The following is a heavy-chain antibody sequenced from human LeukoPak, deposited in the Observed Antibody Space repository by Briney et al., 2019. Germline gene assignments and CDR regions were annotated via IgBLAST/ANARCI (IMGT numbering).Heavy chain of an antibody. J-gene: IGHJ4*02. CDR3: ARDPEMGYYDSSGYYSGFDY. CDR1: GCTFTSYY. CDR2: INPSGGST. D-gene: IGHD3-22*01. V-gene: IGHV1-46*01. Sequence: ASVTVSCTASGCTFTSYYMHWVRQAPGQGLEWMGIINPSGGSTSYAQKFQGRVTMTRDTSTSTVYMELSSLRSEDTAVYYCARDPEMGYYDSSGYYSGFDYWGQGTLVTVSS.